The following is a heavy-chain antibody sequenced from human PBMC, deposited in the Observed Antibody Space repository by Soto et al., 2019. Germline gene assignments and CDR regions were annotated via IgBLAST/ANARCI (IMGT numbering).Heavy chain of an antibody. V-gene: IGHV4-30-2*01. Sequence: QLQLQQSGSGLVKPSQTLSLTCAVSGGSISSGGYSWSWIRQPPGKGLEGIGYIYHSGSTYYNPSLKSRITTSVDRTKNQFSLKLSSVTAADTAVYYCARSHTTVTSYDYWGQGTLVSVSS. D-gene: IGHD4-17*01. CDR1: GGSISSGGYS. CDR2: IYHSGST. J-gene: IGHJ4*02. CDR3: ARSHTTVTSYDY.